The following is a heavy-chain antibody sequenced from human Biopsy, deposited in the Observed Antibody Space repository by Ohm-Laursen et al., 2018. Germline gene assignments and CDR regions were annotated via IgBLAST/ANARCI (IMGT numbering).Heavy chain of an antibody. V-gene: IGHV4-59*12. D-gene: IGHD5-24*01. CDR2: IYFTGRT. Sequence: TLSLTCTVSGGPIDSYYWSWIRQPPGKALEWIGYIYFTGRTSYNPSLKSRVTMSVNTSKKQFSLRLSSVTAADTAVYYCASAGYNPDWNFDLWGRCTRVTVSS. J-gene: IGHJ2*01. CDR1: GGPIDSYY. CDR3: ASAGYNPDWNFDL.